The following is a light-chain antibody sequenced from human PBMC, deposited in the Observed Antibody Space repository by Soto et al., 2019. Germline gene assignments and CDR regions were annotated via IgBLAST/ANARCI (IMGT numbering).Light chain of an antibody. CDR3: QHRSDWPIT. CDR1: QSVGSK. CDR2: DAS. Sequence: EIVTSQSPATLSVSPGERATLSCRASQSVGSKLAWYQQKPGQAPRLLIYDASNRATGIPARFSGSGSGTDFTLTISSLEPEDFAVYYCQHRSDWPITFGPGTKVDIK. V-gene: IGKV3-11*01. J-gene: IGKJ3*01.